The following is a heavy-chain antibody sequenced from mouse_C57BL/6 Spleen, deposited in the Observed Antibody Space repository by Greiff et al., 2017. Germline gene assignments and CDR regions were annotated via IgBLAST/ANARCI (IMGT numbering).Heavy chain of an antibody. CDR2: IWRGGST. J-gene: IGHJ2*01. CDR3: AKTGANWDEDYFDY. Sequence: VKVVESGPGLVQPSQSLSITCTVSGFSLTSYGVHWVRQSPGKGLEWLGVIWRGGSTDYNAAFMSRLSITKDNSKSQVFFKMNSLQADDTAIYYCAKTGANWDEDYFDYWGQGTTLTVSS. CDR1: GFSLTSYG. D-gene: IGHD4-1*01. V-gene: IGHV2-5*01.